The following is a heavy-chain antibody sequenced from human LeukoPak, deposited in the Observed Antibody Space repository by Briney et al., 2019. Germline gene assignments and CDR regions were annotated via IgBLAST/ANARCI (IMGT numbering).Heavy chain of an antibody. CDR1: GGSISTYY. CDR3: ARDSYGDYPPIGTTDY. CDR2: IYYSGSI. D-gene: IGHD4-17*01. J-gene: IGHJ4*02. Sequence: SETLSLTCTVSGGSISTYYWSWIRQPPGKGLEWIGYIYYSGSINYNPSLKSRVTISVDTSKNQFSLKLSSVTAADTAVYYCARDSYGDYPPIGTTDYWGQGTLVTVSS. V-gene: IGHV4-59*12.